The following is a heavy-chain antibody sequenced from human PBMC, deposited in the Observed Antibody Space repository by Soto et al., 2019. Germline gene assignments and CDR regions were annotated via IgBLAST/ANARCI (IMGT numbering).Heavy chain of an antibody. J-gene: IGHJ4*02. CDR2: IYYSGST. D-gene: IGHD4-4*01. Sequence: PSENLSLPCTFSGGSISSGGYYWSRIRQHPGKGLEWIGYIYYSGSTYYNPSLKSRVTISVDTSKNQFSLKLSSVTAADTAVYYCARDPSVTVFDYWGQGTLVTVSS. CDR3: ARDPSVTVFDY. CDR1: GGSISSGGYY. V-gene: IGHV4-31*03.